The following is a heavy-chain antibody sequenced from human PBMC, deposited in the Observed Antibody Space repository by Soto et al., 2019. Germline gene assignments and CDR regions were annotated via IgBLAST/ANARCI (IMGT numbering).Heavy chain of an antibody. V-gene: IGHV5-51*01. CDR3: ARLVYSFEYSSSSDYYYYGMDV. D-gene: IGHD6-6*01. CDR2: IYPGDSDT. Sequence: PGESLKISCKGSGYSFTSYWIGWVRQMPGKGLEWMGIIYPGDSDTRYSPSFQGQVTISADKSISTAYLQWSSLKASDTAMYYCARLVYSFEYSSSSDYYYYGMDVWGQGTTVTVSS. J-gene: IGHJ6*02. CDR1: GYSFTSYW.